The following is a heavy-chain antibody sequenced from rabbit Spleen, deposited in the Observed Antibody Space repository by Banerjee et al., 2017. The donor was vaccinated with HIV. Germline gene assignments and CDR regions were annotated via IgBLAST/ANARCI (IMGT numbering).Heavy chain of an antibody. Sequence: EQLEESGGGLVKPEGSPTLTCKASGVSFSSSYWICWVRQAPGKGLEWIACIYVGSSATTAYASWAKGRFTISKTSSTTVTLQMPSLTAADTATYFCARVPIGSNGYWDLWGPGTLVTVS. CDR3: ARVPIGSNGYWDL. J-gene: IGHJ4*01. CDR2: IYVGSSATT. CDR1: GVSFSSSYW. D-gene: IGHD1-1*01. V-gene: IGHV1S45*01.